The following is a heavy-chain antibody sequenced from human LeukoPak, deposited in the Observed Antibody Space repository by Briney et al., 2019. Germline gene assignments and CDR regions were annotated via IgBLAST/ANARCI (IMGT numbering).Heavy chain of an antibody. D-gene: IGHD3-9*01. CDR3: ARGFVGYYDILTGYYAGAFDI. J-gene: IGHJ3*02. V-gene: IGHV3-53*01. CDR2: IYSGGST. CDR1: GFTFSSNY. Sequence: GGSLRLSCAASGFTFSSNYMSWVRQAPGKGLEWVSVIYSGGSTYYADSVKGRFTISRDNSKNTLYLQMNSLRAEDTAVYYCARGFVGYYDILTGYYAGAFDIWGQGTMVTVSS.